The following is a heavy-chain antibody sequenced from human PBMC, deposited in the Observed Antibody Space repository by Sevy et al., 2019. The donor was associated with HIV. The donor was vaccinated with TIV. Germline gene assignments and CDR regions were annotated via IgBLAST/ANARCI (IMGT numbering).Heavy chain of an antibody. J-gene: IGHJ4*02. CDR1: GYTFTSYG. Sequence: ASVKVSCKASGYTFTSYGISWVRQAPGQGLEWMGWIRAYNGNTNYAQKLQGRVTMTTDTSTSKAYMELRSLRSDDPAVYYCARGFTDIQLWFPFDYWGQGTLVTVSS. CDR3: ARGFTDIQLWFPFDY. CDR2: IRAYNGNT. D-gene: IGHD5-18*01. V-gene: IGHV1-18*01.